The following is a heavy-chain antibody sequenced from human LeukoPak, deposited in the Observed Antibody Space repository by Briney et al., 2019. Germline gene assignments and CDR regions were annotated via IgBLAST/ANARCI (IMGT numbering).Heavy chain of an antibody. J-gene: IGHJ4*02. V-gene: IGHV1-18*01. CDR2: ISGYNGNA. CDR1: GLTFSSYG. Sequence: ASVKVSCTASGLTFSSYGITLVRQAPGQGLEWMGWISGYNGNAKYAQKFQDRVTLTIDTSTNTTYMDLRGLTSDDTAVYYCARRRTSSGYHFDSWGQGTLVTVSS. D-gene: IGHD3-22*01. CDR3: ARRRTSSGYHFDS.